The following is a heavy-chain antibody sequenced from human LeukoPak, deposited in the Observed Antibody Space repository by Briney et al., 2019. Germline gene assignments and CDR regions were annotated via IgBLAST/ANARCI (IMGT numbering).Heavy chain of an antibody. CDR1: GFTFSSYS. J-gene: IGHJ5*02. Sequence: GGSLRLSCAASGFTFSSYSMNWVRQASGKGLEWVSSISSSSSYIYYADSVKGRFTISRDNAKNSLYLQMNSLRAEDTAVYYCAREGSTIFGNWFDPWGQGTLVTVSS. V-gene: IGHV3-21*01. CDR3: AREGSTIFGNWFDP. D-gene: IGHD3-3*01. CDR2: ISSSSSYI.